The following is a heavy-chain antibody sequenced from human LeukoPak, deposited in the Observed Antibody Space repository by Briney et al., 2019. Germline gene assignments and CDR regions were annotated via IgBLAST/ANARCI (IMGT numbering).Heavy chain of an antibody. CDR1: GFTFSPCA. V-gene: IGHV3-23*01. D-gene: IGHD6-13*01. Sequence: GGSLGLSCAASGFTFSPCAMSWVRQAPGKGLEWVSAISGSGVSTYYADSVKGRFTISRDNSKNTLYLQMNGLRADDTAVYYCAKYSSSWYYFDYWGQGTLVTVSS. J-gene: IGHJ4*02. CDR3: AKYSSSWYYFDY. CDR2: ISGSGVST.